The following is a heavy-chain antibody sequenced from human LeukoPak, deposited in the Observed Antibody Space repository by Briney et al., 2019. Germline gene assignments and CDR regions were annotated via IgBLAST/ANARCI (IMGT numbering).Heavy chain of an antibody. CDR1: GGSFSDYF. CDR2: INHSGRT. CDR3: ARDVVVVPAAIHYGMDV. J-gene: IGHJ6*02. D-gene: IGHD2-2*01. Sequence: SETLSLTCAVYGGSFSDYFWGWIRQPPGKGLEWIGEINHSGRTYYNPSLKSRVTISVDTSRNQFSLNLSSVTAADTAVYYCARDVVVVPAAIHYGMDVWGQGATVTVSS. V-gene: IGHV4-34*01.